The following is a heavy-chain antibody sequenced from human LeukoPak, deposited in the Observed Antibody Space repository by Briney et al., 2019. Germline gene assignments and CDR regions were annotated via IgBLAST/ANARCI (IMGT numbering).Heavy chain of an antibody. V-gene: IGHV3-23*01. CDR2: ISGDGVSP. Sequence: GGSLRLSCAVSGFTFNNYALTWVRQTPGKGLECVSAISGDGVSPYYADSVRGRFTISRDNSKNTLYLQMNSLRVEDTAVYFCARDPGAFPYFFDCWGQGTLVTVSS. J-gene: IGHJ4*02. CDR3: ARDPGAFPYFFDC. D-gene: IGHD4/OR15-4a*01. CDR1: GFTFNNYA.